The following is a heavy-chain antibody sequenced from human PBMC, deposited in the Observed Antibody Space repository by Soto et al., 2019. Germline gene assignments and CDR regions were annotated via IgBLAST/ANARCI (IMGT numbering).Heavy chain of an antibody. D-gene: IGHD5-18*01. CDR1: GGSISSGGYY. J-gene: IGHJ4*01. CDR3: ARSRYSYGLNPLLL. CDR2: IYYSGST. V-gene: IGHV4-31*03. Sequence: PSETLSLTCTVSGGSISSGGYYWSWIRQHPGKGLEWIGYIYYSGSTYYNPSLKSRVTISVDTSKNQFSLKLSSVTAADTAVYYCARSRYSYGLNPLLLWGQGTLVTVSS.